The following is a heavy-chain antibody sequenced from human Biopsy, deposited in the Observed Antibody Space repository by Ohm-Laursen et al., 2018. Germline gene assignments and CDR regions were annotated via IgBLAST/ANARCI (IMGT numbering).Heavy chain of an antibody. CDR3: ARGRRHCSGTCSRWYFDL. CDR1: GYAFTAFS. D-gene: IGHD2-2*01. Sequence: SVTPSCPPSGYAFTAFSVHCLRHPPGHGLEWMGWINPKSGATDYPQNFQGRVSTTRAASISTAYMDLSRLRSDDTAVYYCARGRRHCSGTCSRWYFDLWGRGTLVTVS. V-gene: IGHV1-2*02. CDR2: INPKSGAT. J-gene: IGHJ2*01.